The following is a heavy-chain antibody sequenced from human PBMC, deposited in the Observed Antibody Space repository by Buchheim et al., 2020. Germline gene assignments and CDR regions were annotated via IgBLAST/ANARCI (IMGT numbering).Heavy chain of an antibody. CDR3: ARAFAYCGGDCYSNYYYYYMDV. V-gene: IGHV1-69*01. CDR2: IIPIFGTA. J-gene: IGHJ6*03. D-gene: IGHD2-21*02. Sequence: QVQLVQSGAEVKKPGSSVKVSCKASGGTFSSYAISWVRQAPGQGLEWMGGIIPIFGTANYAQKFQGRVTITADESTSTAYMELSSLRSEDTAVYYCARAFAYCGGDCYSNYYYYYMDVWGKGTT. CDR1: GGTFSSYA.